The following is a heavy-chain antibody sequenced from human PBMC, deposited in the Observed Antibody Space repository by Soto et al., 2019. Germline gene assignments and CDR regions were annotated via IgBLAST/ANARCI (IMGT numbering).Heavy chain of an antibody. CDR2: MNPNSGNT. Sequence: ASVKVSCKASGYTFTSYGISWVRQATGQGLEWMGWMNPNSGNTGYAQKFQGRVIMTRNTSISTAYMELSSLRSEDTAVYYCARDKVGAIDYWGQGTLVTVSS. CDR3: ARDKVGAIDY. V-gene: IGHV1-8*02. J-gene: IGHJ4*02. CDR1: GYTFTSYG. D-gene: IGHD1-26*01.